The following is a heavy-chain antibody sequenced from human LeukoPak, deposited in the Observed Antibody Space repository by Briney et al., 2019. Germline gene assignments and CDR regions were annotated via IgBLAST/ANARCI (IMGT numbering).Heavy chain of an antibody. D-gene: IGHD4-17*01. CDR2: TNPNSGGT. CDR1: GYTFTVYY. Sequence: ASVKVSCKASGYTFTVYYMHWVRQAPGQGLEWLGWTNPNSGGTNYAQKFHGRVPMTRDTSISTAYMELSRLRSDDTAVYYCARGGDTVTTLVYGMDVWGQGTTGTVSS. J-gene: IGHJ6*01. CDR3: ARGGDTVTTLVYGMDV. V-gene: IGHV1-2*02.